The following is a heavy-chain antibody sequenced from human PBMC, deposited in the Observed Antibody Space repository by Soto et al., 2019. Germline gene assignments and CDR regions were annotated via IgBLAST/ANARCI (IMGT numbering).Heavy chain of an antibody. V-gene: IGHV4-31*03. CDR3: ARDHGGDIQLMDV. J-gene: IGHJ6*02. CDR2: IYYSGST. Sequence: SETLSLTCTVSGGSISSGGYYWSWIRQHPGKGLEWIGYIYYSGSTYYNPSLKSRVTISVDTSKNQFSLKLSSVTAADTAVYYCARDHGGDIQLMDVWGQGTTVTVSS. D-gene: IGHD2-15*01. CDR1: GGSISSGGYY.